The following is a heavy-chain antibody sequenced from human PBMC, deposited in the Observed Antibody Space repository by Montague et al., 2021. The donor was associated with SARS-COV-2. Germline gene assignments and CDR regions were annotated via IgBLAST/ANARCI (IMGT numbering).Heavy chain of an antibody. CDR1: GFTLGDYG. V-gene: IGHV3-20*04. CDR2: ITKNGGTT. D-gene: IGHD6-19*01. J-gene: IGHJ5*02. CDR3: ARGAVAGPFNA. Sequence: SLRLSCAASGFTLGDYGMSWVRQAPGKGLEWVSGITKNGGTTGYADSVKGRFTVSRDNAKNSLSLQMNSLRSEDTALYYCARGAVAGPFNAWGQGTLVTVSS.